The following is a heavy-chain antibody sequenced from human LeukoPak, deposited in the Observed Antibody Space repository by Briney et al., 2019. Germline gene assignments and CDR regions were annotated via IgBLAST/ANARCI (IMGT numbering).Heavy chain of an antibody. D-gene: IGHD3-22*01. CDR2: MNPNSGNT. V-gene: IGHV1-8*02. Sequence: ASVKVSCTASGYTFTSYYMHWVRQATGQGLEWMGWMNPNSGNTGYAQRFQGRVTMTRNTSITTAYMELTSLTSEDTAVYYCARGFYYDSSGYSCFDPWGQGTLVTVSS. CDR1: GYTFTSYY. CDR3: ARGFYYDSSGYSCFDP. J-gene: IGHJ5*02.